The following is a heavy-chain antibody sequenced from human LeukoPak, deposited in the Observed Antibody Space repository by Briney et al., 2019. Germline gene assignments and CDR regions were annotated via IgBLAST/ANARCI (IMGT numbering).Heavy chain of an antibody. J-gene: IGHJ6*03. CDR3: ARRYSSSWWYYYYYYMDV. Sequence: GGSLRLSCAASGFTFSRYVMQWVRHALGKGRERVAAISYEGNNKYYADSVKCRFTISRVNSKNTLYLQMNSLRAEDTAVYYCARRYSSSWWYYYYYYMDVLGKGTTVTVSS. D-gene: IGHD6-13*01. V-gene: IGHV3-30*01. CDR2: ISYEGNNK. CDR1: GFTFSRYV.